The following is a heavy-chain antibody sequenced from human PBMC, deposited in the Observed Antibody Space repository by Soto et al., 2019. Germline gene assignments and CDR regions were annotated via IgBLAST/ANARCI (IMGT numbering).Heavy chain of an antibody. D-gene: IGHD5-12*01. V-gene: IGHV1-2*04. CDR1: GYTFTGYY. Sequence: ASVKVSCKASGYTFTGYYMHWVRQAPGQGLEWMGWINPNSGGTNYAQKFQGWVTMTRDTSISTAYMELSRLRSDDTAVYYCARNSGYDYISPNNWFDPWGQGTLVTVSS. J-gene: IGHJ5*02. CDR2: INPNSGGT. CDR3: ARNSGYDYISPNNWFDP.